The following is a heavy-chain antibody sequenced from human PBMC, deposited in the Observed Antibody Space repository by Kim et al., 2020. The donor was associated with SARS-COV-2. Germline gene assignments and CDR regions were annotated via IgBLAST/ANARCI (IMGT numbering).Heavy chain of an antibody. Sequence: SETLSLTCTVSGGSISSGSYYWSWIRQPAGKGLEGIGRIYTSGSTNYNPSLKSRVTISVDTAKNQFSRKLSSVTAADTAVYYCAREEQQLLPPLYYYYYYGMDVWGQGTTVTVSS. V-gene: IGHV4-61*02. CDR3: AREEQQLLPPLYYYYYYGMDV. J-gene: IGHJ6*02. D-gene: IGHD6-13*01. CDR1: GGSISSGSYY. CDR2: IYTSGST.